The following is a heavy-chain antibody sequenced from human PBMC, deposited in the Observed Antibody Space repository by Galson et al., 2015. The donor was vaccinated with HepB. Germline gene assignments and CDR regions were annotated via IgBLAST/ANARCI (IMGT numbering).Heavy chain of an antibody. CDR1: GXXXSSYS. D-gene: IGHD4-17*01. J-gene: IGHJ4*02. CDR3: ARDNYGDSYYHFDY. Sequence: SLRLSCAASGXXXSSYSMNXVRQAPGKGLEWISSISSSSSYIYYADSVKGRFTISRDNXKNSLYLQMNSLRAEDTAVYYCARDNYGDSYYHFDYWGQGTLVTVSS. V-gene: IGHV3-21*01. CDR2: ISSSSSYI.